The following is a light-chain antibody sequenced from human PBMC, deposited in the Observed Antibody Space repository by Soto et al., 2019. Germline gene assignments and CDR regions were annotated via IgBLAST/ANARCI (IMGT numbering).Light chain of an antibody. J-gene: IGLJ1*01. CDR3: SSYAGSNNFGV. CDR2: EVS. CDR1: SSDVGGYSY. V-gene: IGLV2-8*01. Sequence: QSALTQPDSVSGSPGQSITISCTGTSSDVGGYSYVSWYQQHPGKAPKLMIYEVSKRPSGVPDRFSGSKSGNTASLTVSGLQAEDEADYYCSSYAGSNNFGVFGTGTKVTVL.